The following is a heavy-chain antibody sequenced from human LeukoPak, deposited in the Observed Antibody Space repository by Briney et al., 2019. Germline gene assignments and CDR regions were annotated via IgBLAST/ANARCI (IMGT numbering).Heavy chain of an antibody. CDR2: INPSGGST. Sequence: ASVKVSCKASGYTFTSYYMHWVRQAPGQGLEWMGIINPSGGSTSYAQKFQGRVTMTRDMSTSTVYMELSSLRSEDTAVYYCARDRGPPHDAFDIWGQGTMVTVSS. CDR1: GYTFTSYY. J-gene: IGHJ3*02. V-gene: IGHV1-46*01. CDR3: ARDRGPPHDAFDI.